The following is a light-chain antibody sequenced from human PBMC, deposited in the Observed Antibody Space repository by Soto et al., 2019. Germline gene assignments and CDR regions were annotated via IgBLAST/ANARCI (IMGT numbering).Light chain of an antibody. CDR1: SSDVGAYNY. CDR3: SSYTSSSTLDV. Sequence: QSALTQPASVSGSPGQSITISCTGTSSDVGAYNYVSWYQQLPGKAHKLMIYEVSNRPSGVSNRFSGSKSGNTASLTISGLHAEDEADYYCSSYTSSSTLDVFGTGTKVTVL. J-gene: IGLJ1*01. CDR2: EVS. V-gene: IGLV2-14*01.